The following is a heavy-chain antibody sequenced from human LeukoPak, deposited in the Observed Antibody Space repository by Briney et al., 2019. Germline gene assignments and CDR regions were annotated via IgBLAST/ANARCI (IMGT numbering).Heavy chain of an antibody. CDR3: AKRYYYDSSGSKYYYYGMDV. CDR1: GFTFSSYA. V-gene: IGHV3-23*01. CDR2: ISGSGGST. J-gene: IGHJ6*02. Sequence: GGSLRLSCAASGFTFSSYAMSWVRQAPGKGLEWVSAISGSGGSTYYADSVKGRFTISRDNSKNTLYLQMNSLRAEDTAVYYCAKRYYYDSSGSKYYYYGMDVWGQGTTATVSS. D-gene: IGHD3-22*01.